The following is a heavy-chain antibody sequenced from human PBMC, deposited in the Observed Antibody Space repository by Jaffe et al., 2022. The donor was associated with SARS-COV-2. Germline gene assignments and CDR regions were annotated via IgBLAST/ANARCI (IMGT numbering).Heavy chain of an antibody. Sequence: EVQLVESGGGLAKPGGSLRLSCATSGFTFSDAWMSWVRQVPGKGLEWVGLMKGKTDGGTTEYAAPVKGRFSISRDDSRNTLYLQINSLKTEDTAVYYCTTGNYWGQGTLVTVSS. J-gene: IGHJ4*02. CDR2: MKGKTDGGTT. CDR3: TTGNY. CDR1: GFTFSDAW. V-gene: IGHV3-15*01.